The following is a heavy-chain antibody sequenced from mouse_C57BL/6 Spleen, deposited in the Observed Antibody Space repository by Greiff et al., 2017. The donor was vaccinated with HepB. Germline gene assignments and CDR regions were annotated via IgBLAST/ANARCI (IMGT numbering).Heavy chain of an antibody. CDR3: AKGDYDDGGYYFDY. Sequence: EVKLMESGGGLVKPGGSLKLSCAASGFTFSSYAMSWVRQTPEKRLEWVATISDGGSYTYYPDNVKGRFTISRDNAKNNLYLQMSHLKSEDTAMYYCAKGDYDDGGYYFDYWGQGTTLTVSS. J-gene: IGHJ2*01. V-gene: IGHV5-4*03. CDR1: GFTFSSYA. D-gene: IGHD2-4*01. CDR2: ISDGGSYT.